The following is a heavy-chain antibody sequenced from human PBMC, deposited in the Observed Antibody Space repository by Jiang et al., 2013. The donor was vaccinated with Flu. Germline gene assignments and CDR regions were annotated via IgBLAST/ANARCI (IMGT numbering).Heavy chain of an antibody. Sequence: SGAEVKKPGATVKISCKVSGYTFTDFYVHWVQQAPGKGLEWVGFVDPEDGETKYAEKFQGRVTITADTSTDTAYMELSSLRSEDTAVYYCATGNRNDFWSGGGYYFDYWGQGTLVTVSS. CDR1: GYTFTDFY. V-gene: IGHV1-69-2*01. D-gene: IGHD3-3*01. J-gene: IGHJ4*02. CDR2: VDPEDGET. CDR3: ATGNRNDFWSGGGYYFDY.